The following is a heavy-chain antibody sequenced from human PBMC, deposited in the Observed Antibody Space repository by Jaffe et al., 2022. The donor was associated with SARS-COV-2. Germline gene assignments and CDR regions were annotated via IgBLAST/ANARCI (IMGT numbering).Heavy chain of an antibody. CDR2: IYYSGST. Sequence: QVQLQESGPGLVKPSETLSLTCTVSGGSISSYYWSWIRQPPGKGLEWIGYIYYSGSTNYNPSLKSRVTISVDTSKNQFSLKLSSVTAADTAVYYCARASPPLSQHDYGANFDYWGQGTLVTVSS. J-gene: IGHJ4*02. D-gene: IGHD4-17*01. CDR3: ARASPPLSQHDYGANFDY. CDR1: GGSISSYY. V-gene: IGHV4-59*01.